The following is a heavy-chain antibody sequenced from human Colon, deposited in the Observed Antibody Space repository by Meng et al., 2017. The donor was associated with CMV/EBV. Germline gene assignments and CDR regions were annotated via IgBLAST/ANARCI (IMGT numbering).Heavy chain of an antibody. V-gene: IGHV3-21*01. J-gene: IGHJ6*02. D-gene: IGHD2-8*01. CDR2: ISTLNSHT. Sequence: GESLKISCAASGSSFDSYSMNWVRQAPGKGLEWVSHISTLNSHTYYANSVKGRFTLSRDDVKNSVHLLMSSLRAEDTAVYYCVRDRGASCTNGVCSCSDRDDWGQGTTVTVSS. CDR3: VRDRGASCTNGVCSCSDRDD. CDR1: GSSFDSYS.